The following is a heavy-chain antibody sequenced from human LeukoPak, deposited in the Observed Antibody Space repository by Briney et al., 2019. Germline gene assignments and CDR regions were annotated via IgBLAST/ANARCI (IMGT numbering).Heavy chain of an antibody. Sequence: SETLSLTCAVSGYSISSGYYWGWIRQPPGKGLEWIGSIYHSGSIYYNPSLKSRVTISVDTSKNQFSLKLSSVTAADTAVYYCARVMVRGVMGNLNWFDSWGQGTLVTVSS. D-gene: IGHD3-10*01. J-gene: IGHJ5*01. CDR2: IYHSGSI. V-gene: IGHV4-38-2*01. CDR1: GYSISSGYY. CDR3: ARVMVRGVMGNLNWFDS.